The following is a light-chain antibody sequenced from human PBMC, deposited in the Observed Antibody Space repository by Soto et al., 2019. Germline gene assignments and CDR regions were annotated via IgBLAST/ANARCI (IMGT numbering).Light chain of an antibody. CDR2: EVS. CDR1: QSLVHSNGNTY. Sequence: DVVMTQSPLSLPVTPGQPASISCTSSQSLVHSNGNTYLTWFQQRPGQSPRRLIYEVSKRDSGVPARFSGSGSGTDFTLQISRVEAEDVGIYYCVHGLQWPYTFGQGAKLEIK. CDR3: VHGLQWPYT. V-gene: IGKV2-30*02. J-gene: IGKJ2*01.